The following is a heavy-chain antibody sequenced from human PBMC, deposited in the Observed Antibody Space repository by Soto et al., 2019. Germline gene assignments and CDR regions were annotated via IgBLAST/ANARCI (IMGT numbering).Heavy chain of an antibody. CDR3: ARDNVVVANNWFDP. CDR2: ISSSGSTI. V-gene: IGHV3-48*03. J-gene: IGHJ5*02. CDR1: GFTFSSYE. D-gene: IGHD2-15*01. Sequence: EVQLVESGGGLVQPGGSQRLSCAASGFTFSSYEMNWVRQAPGKGLEWVSYISSSGSTISYADSVKGRFTISRDNAKNSLYLQMNSLRAEDTAVYYCARDNVVVANNWFDPWGQGTLVTVSS.